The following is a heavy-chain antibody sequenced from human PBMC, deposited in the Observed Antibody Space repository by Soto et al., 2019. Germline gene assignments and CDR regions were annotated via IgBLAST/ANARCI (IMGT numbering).Heavy chain of an antibody. CDR2: VSAYNGNT. V-gene: IGHV1-18*01. CDR3: ARASRYYSNYMMY. CDR1: GYTFSNDA. J-gene: IGHJ4*02. D-gene: IGHD3-22*01. Sequence: QVQLVQSGAEVKKPGASVKVSCKASGYTFSNDAITWVRQAPGQGLEWMGWVSAYNGNTNYAQKFKGRVTMTTDTSTSPAYMEIRSLRYDDTAVYFCARASRYYSNYMMYWGQGTLVTVSS.